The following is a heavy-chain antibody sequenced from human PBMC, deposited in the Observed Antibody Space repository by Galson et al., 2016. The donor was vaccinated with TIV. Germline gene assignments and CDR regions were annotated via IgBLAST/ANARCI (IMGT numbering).Heavy chain of an antibody. CDR2: IIHSAST. CDR1: GGSFSGYY. CDR3: ARAYITGTPVLDFYAVDV. J-gene: IGHJ6*02. V-gene: IGHV4-34*12. D-gene: IGHD1-7*01. Sequence: SETLSLTCAVYGGSFSGYYWSWIRQPPGKGLEWIGEIIHSASTSYNPSLKSRVNISADTSKNQLSLKLTSVTAADTAVYYCARAYITGTPVLDFYAVDVWGRGTTVTVSS.